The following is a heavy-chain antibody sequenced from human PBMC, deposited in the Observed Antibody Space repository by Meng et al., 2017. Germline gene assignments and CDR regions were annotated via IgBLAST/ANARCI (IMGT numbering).Heavy chain of an antibody. D-gene: IGHD6-13*01. J-gene: IGHJ5*02. V-gene: IGHV1-8*01. CDR1: GYTFTSYD. CDR3: ARQYSSSWYWFDP. CDR2: MNPNSGNT. Sequence: QVQRVQSGAEVKKPGASVKVSCKASGYTFTSYDINWVRQATGQGLEWMGWMNPNSGNTGYAQEFQGRVTMTRNTSISTAYMELSSLRSEDTAVYYCARQYSSSWYWFDPWGQGTLVTVSS.